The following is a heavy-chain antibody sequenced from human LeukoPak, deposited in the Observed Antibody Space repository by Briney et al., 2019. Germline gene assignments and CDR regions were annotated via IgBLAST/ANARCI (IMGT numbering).Heavy chain of an antibody. Sequence: GGSLRLSCAASGFVFSNNWMYWVRQAPGRGLVWVSRINSDGSSITYADSVKGRFTISRDNAENTLFLQMNSLTVEDTAMYYCAKDLSWGATDYWGQGTLVTVSS. D-gene: IGHD6-13*01. CDR3: AKDLSWGATDY. CDR2: INSDGSSI. J-gene: IGHJ4*02. CDR1: GFVFSNNW. V-gene: IGHV3-74*01.